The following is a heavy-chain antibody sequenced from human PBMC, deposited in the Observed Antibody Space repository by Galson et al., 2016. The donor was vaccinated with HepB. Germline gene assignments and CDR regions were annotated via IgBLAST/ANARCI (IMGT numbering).Heavy chain of an antibody. CDR3: AHSRVGATGDYYSGLDV. J-gene: IGHJ6*02. Sequence: PALVKPTQTLTLTCTFSGFSVSTSGVGVGWIRQSPGKALEWLALIYWDDNKRYSPSLKTRLSITKDTSKNRVVLTMTNMDPVDTATYYCAHSRVGATGDYYSGLDVWGQGTTVTVSS. CDR1: GFSVSTSGVG. V-gene: IGHV2-5*02. D-gene: IGHD1-26*01. CDR2: IYWDDNK.